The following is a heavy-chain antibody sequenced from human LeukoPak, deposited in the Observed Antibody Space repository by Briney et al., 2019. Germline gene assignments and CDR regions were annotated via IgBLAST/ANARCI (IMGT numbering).Heavy chain of an antibody. CDR1: GGSFSGYY. D-gene: IGHD5-18*01. Sequence: PSETLSLTCAVYGGSFSGYYWSWIRQPPGKGLEWIGEINHSGSTNYNPSPKSRVTISVDTSKNQFSLKLSSVTAADTAVYYCARVVPRGYSYGYYFDYWGQGTLVTVSS. CDR3: ARVVPRGYSYGYYFDY. J-gene: IGHJ4*02. CDR2: INHSGST. V-gene: IGHV4-34*01.